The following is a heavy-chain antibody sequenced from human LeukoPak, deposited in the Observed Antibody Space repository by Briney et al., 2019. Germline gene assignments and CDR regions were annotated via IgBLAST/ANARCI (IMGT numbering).Heavy chain of an antibody. CDR2: IHTTGST. CDR1: GGSISSYY. CDR3: ARDTYYYDSSGYYAFDY. V-gene: IGHV4-4*07. Sequence: SGTLSLTCTVSGGSISSYYWSWIRQPAGKGLEWIGRIHTTGSTNYNPSLKSRVTMSVDTSKNQFSLKLSSVTAADTAVYYCARDTYYYDSSGYYAFDYWGQGTLVTVSS. D-gene: IGHD3-22*01. J-gene: IGHJ4*02.